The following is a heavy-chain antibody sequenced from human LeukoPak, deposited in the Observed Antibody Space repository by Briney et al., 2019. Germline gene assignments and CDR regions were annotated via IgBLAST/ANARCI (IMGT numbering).Heavy chain of an antibody. Sequence: ASVKVSCKASGYTFTSYDINWVRQATGQGLEWMGWMNPNSGNTGYAQKFQGRVTMTGNTSISTAYMELSSLRAEDTAVYHCARARAGVLAHYYYYYGMDVWGQGTTVTVSS. V-gene: IGHV1-8*01. CDR3: ARARAGVLAHYYYYYGMDV. CDR1: GYTFTSYD. J-gene: IGHJ6*02. CDR2: MNPNSGNT. D-gene: IGHD3-10*01.